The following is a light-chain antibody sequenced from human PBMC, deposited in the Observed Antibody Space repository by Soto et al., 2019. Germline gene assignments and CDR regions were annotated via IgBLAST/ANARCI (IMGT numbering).Light chain of an antibody. CDR1: QIVTSS. CDR2: DTF. Sequence: EIVLTQAPATLSLSPGTGVTLSCRASQIVTSSLAWYQQRPGQAPRLLIYDTFTRATGIPARFSAKGAGTDFTLTISSLEPEDSAVYFCQLRSDWPPTYTFGQGTNLE. CDR3: QLRSDWPPTYT. V-gene: IGKV3-11*01. J-gene: IGKJ2*01.